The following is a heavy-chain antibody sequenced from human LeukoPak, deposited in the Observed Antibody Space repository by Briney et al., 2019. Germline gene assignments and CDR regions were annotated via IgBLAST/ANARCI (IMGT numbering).Heavy chain of an antibody. CDR2: IKSKTDGGTT. CDR3: TTDIGNVDIVATWSNDY. V-gene: IGHV3-15*01. CDR1: GFTFSSYW. D-gene: IGHD5-12*01. Sequence: GGSLRLSCVASGFTFSSYWMTWVRQAPGKGLEWVGRIKSKTDGGTTDYAAPVKGRFTISRDDSKNTLYLQMNSLKTEDTAVYYCTTDIGNVDIVATWSNDYWGQGTLVTVSS. J-gene: IGHJ4*02.